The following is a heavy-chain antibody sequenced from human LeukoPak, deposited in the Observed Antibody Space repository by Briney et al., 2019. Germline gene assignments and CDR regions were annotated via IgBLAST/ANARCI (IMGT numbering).Heavy chain of an antibody. Sequence: SETLSLTCIVSGGSISNSGYYWSWIRQHPGKGLEWIGYIYHSGNNYYNPSLKSRVTISVDTSKNQFSLKLSSVTAADTAVYYCARLTYAVRGSGFNYWGQGTLVTVSS. CDR2: IYHSGNN. J-gene: IGHJ4*02. CDR1: GGSISNSGYY. V-gene: IGHV4-31*03. CDR3: ARLTYAVRGSGFNY. D-gene: IGHD3-10*01.